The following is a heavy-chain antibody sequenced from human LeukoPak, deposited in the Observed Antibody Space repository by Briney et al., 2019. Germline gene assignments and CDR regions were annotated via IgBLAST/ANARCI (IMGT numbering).Heavy chain of an antibody. D-gene: IGHD3-22*01. J-gene: IGHJ4*02. V-gene: IGHV4-34*01. CDR1: GGSFSGYY. Sequence: SETLSLNCSVYGGSFSGYYWSWIRQPPGQGLEWIGEINHSGSTNYNPSLKSRVTISVDTSKNQFSLKLSSVTAADTAVYYCASCRTYYYDRGLRDWGQGTLVTVSS. CDR3: ASCRTYYYDRGLRD. CDR2: INHSGST.